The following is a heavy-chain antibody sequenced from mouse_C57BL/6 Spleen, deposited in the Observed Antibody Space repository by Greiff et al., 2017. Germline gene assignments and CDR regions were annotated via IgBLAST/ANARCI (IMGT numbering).Heavy chain of an antibody. CDR2: ISYSGST. J-gene: IGHJ1*03. D-gene: IGHD5-2*01. CDR1: GYSITSGYD. V-gene: IGHV3-1*01. CDR3: ARGISGGYFEV. Sequence: EVQLQQSGPGMVKPSQSLSLTCTVTGYSITSGYDWHWIRHFPGNKLEWMGYISYSGSTNYNPSLKSRISITHDTSKNPYFLKLNSVTTEDTATYYCARGISGGYFEVWGTGTTVTVSS.